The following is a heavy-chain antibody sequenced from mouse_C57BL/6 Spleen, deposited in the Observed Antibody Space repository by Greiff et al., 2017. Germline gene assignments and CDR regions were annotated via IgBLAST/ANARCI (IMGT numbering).Heavy chain of an antibody. Sequence: VQLKQSVAELVRPGASVKLSCTASGFNIKNTYMHWVKQRPDQGLEWIGRIDPANGNTKYAPKFQGKATITADTSSNTAYLQLSSLTSEDTAIYYCARSSGHGYDDYYAMDYWGQGTSVTVSS. D-gene: IGHD2-2*01. J-gene: IGHJ4*01. CDR3: ARSSGHGYDDYYAMDY. CDR2: IDPANGNT. V-gene: IGHV14-3*01. CDR1: GFNIKNTY.